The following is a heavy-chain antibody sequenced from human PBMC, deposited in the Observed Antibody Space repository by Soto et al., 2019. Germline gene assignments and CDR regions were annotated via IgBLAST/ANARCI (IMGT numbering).Heavy chain of an antibody. J-gene: IGHJ4*02. CDR3: ARWGTTGGLDV. V-gene: IGHV3-33*05. CDR2: TSYDGSNH. CDR1: GFTFRSYV. D-gene: IGHD3-16*01. Sequence: QVQLVESGGGVIQPGTSLRLSCVGSGFTFRSYVIHWVRQAPGKGLEWVVLTSYDGSNHFYGDSVKGGFTISRDNSRNPVELPMDSPILEDTAVYYCARWGTTGGLDVWGQGTLVSVSS.